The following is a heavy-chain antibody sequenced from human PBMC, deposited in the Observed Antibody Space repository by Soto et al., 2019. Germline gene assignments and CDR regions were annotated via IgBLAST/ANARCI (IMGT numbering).Heavy chain of an antibody. J-gene: IGHJ4*02. D-gene: IGHD3-16*02. CDR2: IYWDDDK. CDR1: GFSLSTSGVG. Sequence: QITLKESGPTLVKPTQTLTLTCTFSGFSLSTSGVGVGWIRQPPGKALEWLALIYWDDDKRYSPSLKSRLTNTKDTSKNQVVLTVTNMAPVDAATYFCARSSLFLWGQGTLVTVAS. CDR3: ARSSLFL. V-gene: IGHV2-5*02.